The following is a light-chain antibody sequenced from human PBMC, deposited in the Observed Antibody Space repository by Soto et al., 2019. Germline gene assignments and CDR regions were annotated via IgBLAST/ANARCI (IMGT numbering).Light chain of an antibody. CDR3: QQSYSTPIT. V-gene: IGKV1-39*01. Sequence: DIPLTQSPPSLSVSVGEGVTLXWRASQSVNSYLNWYQQEPGKAPKFLIYAASSLQSGVPSRFSGSGSGTDFTLTISSLQPEDFATYYCQQSYSTPITFGQGTRLEIK. CDR2: AAS. CDR1: QSVNSY. J-gene: IGKJ5*01.